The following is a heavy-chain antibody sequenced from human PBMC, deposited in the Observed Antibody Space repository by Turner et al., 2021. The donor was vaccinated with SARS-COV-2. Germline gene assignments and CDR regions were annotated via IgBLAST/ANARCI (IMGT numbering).Heavy chain of an antibody. Sequence: QVQLPQWGAGPLKPSETLSLICAVNGGSLSGYYWPLIRQPPGKGLEWIGKVHTNGTTYYTPYLKSRVSMSVDTSKNKFSLKLNTVTAADTAFYYCARGDDPRKSGVVWGQGTLVTVSS. J-gene: IGHJ4*02. V-gene: IGHV4-34*01. D-gene: IGHD3-3*01. CDR3: ARGDDPRKSGVV. CDR2: VHTNGTT. CDR1: GGSLSGYY.